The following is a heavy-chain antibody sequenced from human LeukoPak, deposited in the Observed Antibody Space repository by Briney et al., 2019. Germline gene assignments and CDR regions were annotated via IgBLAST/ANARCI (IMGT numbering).Heavy chain of an antibody. CDR3: AASPGSGRTGVDY. D-gene: IGHD3-10*01. V-gene: IGHV3-23*01. Sequence: PGGSLRLSCAASGFTFSSYAISWVRQAPGKGLEGASAISGSGGSTYYADSVKGRFTISRDNSKNTLYLQMNSLRAEDTAVYYCAASPGSGRTGVDYWGQGTWSPSPQ. J-gene: IGHJ4*02. CDR2: ISGSGGST. CDR1: GFTFSSYA.